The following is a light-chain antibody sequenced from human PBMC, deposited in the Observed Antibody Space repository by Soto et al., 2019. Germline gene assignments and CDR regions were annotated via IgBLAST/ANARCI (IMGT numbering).Light chain of an antibody. CDR1: QSHGTS. J-gene: IGKJ1*01. Sequence: RVMTQSPATLSVSPGEGATVSCRAIQSHGTSLAWYHHKPGQAPRLLLYEASIRATGIPARFSGDGSGTEFTLTISSLQSEDFGIYYCQKYNQWPWTFGPGTKVDI. CDR2: EAS. CDR3: QKYNQWPWT. V-gene: IGKV3-15*01.